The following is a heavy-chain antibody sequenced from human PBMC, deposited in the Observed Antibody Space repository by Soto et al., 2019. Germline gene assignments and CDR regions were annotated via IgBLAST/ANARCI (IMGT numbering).Heavy chain of an antibody. D-gene: IGHD5-18*01. J-gene: IGHJ4*02. CDR2: IIPIFGTA. CDR3: XXPGGMQLWSDDYFDY. Sequence: QVQLVQSGAEVKKPGSSVKVSCKASGGTFSSYAISWVRQAPGQGLEWMGGIIPIFGTANYAQKFQGRVTITADESTSTAYMELSSLRSEDTAVYYXXXPGGMQLWSDDYFDYWGQGTLVTVSS. CDR1: GGTFSSYA. V-gene: IGHV1-69*01.